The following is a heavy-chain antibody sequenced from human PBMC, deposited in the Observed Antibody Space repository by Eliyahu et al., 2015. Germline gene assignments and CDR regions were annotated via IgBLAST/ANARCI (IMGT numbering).Heavy chain of an antibody. J-gene: IGHJ4*02. D-gene: IGHD6-19*01. Sequence: QMQLVQSGPEVKKPGTXVKVSCKASGFTFTSSAVQWXRXARGQRLEWXGWIVVGSGNTNYAQKFQERVTITRDMSTSTAYMELSSLRSEDTAVYYCAADHKVGQWPQPDYWGQGTLVTVSS. CDR2: IVVGSGNT. CDR3: AADHKVGQWPQPDY. CDR1: GFTFTSSA. V-gene: IGHV1-58*01.